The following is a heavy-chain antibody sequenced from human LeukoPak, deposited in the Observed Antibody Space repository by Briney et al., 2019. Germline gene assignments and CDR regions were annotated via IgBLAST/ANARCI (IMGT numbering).Heavy chain of an antibody. CDR1: GFTVSRKS. CDR3: ASHLVGAPALFLL. CDR2: IYSGDSA. J-gene: IGHJ4*02. D-gene: IGHD1-26*01. Sequence: GGSLRLSCGASGFTVSRKSISWVRQAPGKGLEWVSVIYSGDSAYYAGSVKGRFTLSRDNSKNTRYLQMKSLRAEDTAVFYCASHLVGAPALFLLWAQKTRLTVS. V-gene: IGHV3-53*01.